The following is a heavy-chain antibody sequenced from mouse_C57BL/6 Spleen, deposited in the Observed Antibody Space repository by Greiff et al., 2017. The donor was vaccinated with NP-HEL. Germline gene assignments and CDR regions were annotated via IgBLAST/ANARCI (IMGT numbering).Heavy chain of an antibody. J-gene: IGHJ2*01. CDR1: GYTFTDYN. CDR3: ARREDYYGSSYLALDY. CDR2: INPNNGGT. Sequence: VQLQQSGPELVKPGASVKIPCKASGYTFTDYNMDWVKQSHGKSLEWIGDINPNNGGTIYNQKFKGKATLTVDKSSSTAYMELRSLTSEDTAVYYCARREDYYGSSYLALDYWGQGTTLTVSS. D-gene: IGHD1-1*01. V-gene: IGHV1-18*01.